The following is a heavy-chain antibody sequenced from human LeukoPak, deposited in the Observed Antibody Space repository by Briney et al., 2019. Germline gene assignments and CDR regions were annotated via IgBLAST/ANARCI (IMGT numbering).Heavy chain of an antibody. J-gene: IGHJ4*02. CDR3: AKLLWFGAYYFDY. V-gene: IGHV3-23*01. CDR2: ISGSGGST. D-gene: IGHD3-10*01. CDR1: GFTFSSYA. Sequence: GGSLRLSCAASGFTFSSYAMCWVRQAPGEGLEWVSAISGSGGSTYYADSVKGRFTISRDNSKNTLYLQMNSLRAEDTAVYYCAKLLWFGAYYFDYWGQGTLVTVSS.